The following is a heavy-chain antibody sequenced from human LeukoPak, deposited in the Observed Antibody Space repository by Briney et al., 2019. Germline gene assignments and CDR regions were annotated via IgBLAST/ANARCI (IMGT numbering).Heavy chain of an antibody. CDR3: ARDLHYYVAIDV. CDR2: IGSDEKT. Sequence: GGSLRFSSAASGFGTSGFAMTWVRQAPGKGLEWVSSIGSDEKTHYSESARGRFAISRDNFQHMAFLEMNTLRAEDTAVYYCARDLHYYVAIDVWGQGTTVTVSS. D-gene: IGHD3-10*02. V-gene: IGHV3-23*01. J-gene: IGHJ6*02. CDR1: GFGTSGFA.